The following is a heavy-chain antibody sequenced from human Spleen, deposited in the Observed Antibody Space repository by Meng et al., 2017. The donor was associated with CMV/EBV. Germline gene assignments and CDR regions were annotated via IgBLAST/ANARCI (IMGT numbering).Heavy chain of an antibody. CDR2: IGSSGSNL. V-gene: IGHV3-21*06. J-gene: IGHJ4*02. CDR1: GFTFSSYS. D-gene: IGHD3-10*01. Sequence: GESLKISCAASGFTFSSYSMNWVRQAPGKGLDWLSSIGSSGSNLYYADTVKGRVTISRANAQNSLYLKSNSLRAEDTDVYYCESRVNYWGQGTLVTVSS. CDR3: ESRVNY.